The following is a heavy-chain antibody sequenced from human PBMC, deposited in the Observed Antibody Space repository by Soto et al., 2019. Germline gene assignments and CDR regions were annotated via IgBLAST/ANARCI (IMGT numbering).Heavy chain of an antibody. CDR3: ARDSSGWHEDYYYGMDV. Sequence: KPSETLSLTCTVSGGSISSGDYFWSWIRQSPGKGLEWIGYIYYSGSTNYNPSLKSRVTISVDTSKNQFSLKLSSVTAADTAVYYCARDSSGWHEDYYYGMDVWGQGTTVTVSS. CDR2: IYYSGST. CDR1: GGSISSGDYF. V-gene: IGHV4-61*08. J-gene: IGHJ6*02. D-gene: IGHD6-19*01.